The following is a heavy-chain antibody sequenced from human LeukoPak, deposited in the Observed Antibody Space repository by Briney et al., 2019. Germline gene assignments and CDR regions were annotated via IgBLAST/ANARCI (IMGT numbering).Heavy chain of an antibody. D-gene: IGHD3-16*01. V-gene: IGHV3-7*03. J-gene: IGHJ6*02. CDR1: GFTFSSYA. CDR2: INHNGNVN. CDR3: ARGGGLDV. Sequence: GGSLRLSCAASGFTFSSYALTWVRQAPGKGLEWVASINHNGNVNYYVDSVKGRFTISRDNAKNSLYLQMSNLRAEDTAVYFCARGGGLDVWGQGATVTVSS.